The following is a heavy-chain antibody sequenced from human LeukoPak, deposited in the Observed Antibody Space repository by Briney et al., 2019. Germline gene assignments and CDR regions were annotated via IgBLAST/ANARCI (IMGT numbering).Heavy chain of an antibody. D-gene: IGHD1-26*01. J-gene: IGHJ6*03. CDR1: GYTLTGYY. V-gene: IGHV1-2*02. Sequence: ASVKVSCKASGYTLTGYYMHWVRQAPGQGLEWMGWINPNSGGTNYAQKFQGRVTMTRDTSISTAYMELSRLRSDGTAVYYCARAPLYRYYYMDVWGKGTTVTVSS. CDR2: INPNSGGT. CDR3: ARAPLYRYYYMDV.